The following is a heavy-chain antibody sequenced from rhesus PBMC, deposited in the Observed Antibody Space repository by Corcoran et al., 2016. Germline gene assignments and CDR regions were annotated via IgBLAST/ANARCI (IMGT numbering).Heavy chain of an antibody. V-gene: IGHV3S18*01. CDR1: GFSFSYSY. Sequence: EVQLVESGGGLATPGVSLSLSCAASGFSFSYSYMSLVRPAPGKGMEWVSGSSYTGGSTYYADAVKGRFTISRENAKNTLYLQMDSLRAEDTAVYYCARDLDYSGSLFDYWGQGVLVTVSS. D-gene: IGHD3-16*01. CDR2: SSYTGGST. CDR3: ARDLDYSGSLFDY. J-gene: IGHJ4*01.